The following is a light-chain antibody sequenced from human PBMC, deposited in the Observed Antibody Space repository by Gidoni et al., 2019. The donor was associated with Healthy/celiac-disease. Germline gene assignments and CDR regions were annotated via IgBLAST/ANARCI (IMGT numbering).Light chain of an antibody. CDR2: GAS. CDR3: QQYNNWQFT. CDR1: QSVSSN. J-gene: IGKJ3*01. Sequence: EIVMTQSPATLSVSPGERATLSCRASQSVSSNLAWYQQKPGQAPRLLIYGASTRATGIPARFSGSGSGTESTLTISSLQSEEFAVYYCQQYNNWQFTFGPGTKVDIK. V-gene: IGKV3-15*01.